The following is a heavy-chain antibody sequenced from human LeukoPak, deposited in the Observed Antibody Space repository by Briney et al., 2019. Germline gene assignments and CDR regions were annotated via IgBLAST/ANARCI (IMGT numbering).Heavy chain of an antibody. CDR3: ARVWEDTIFGVADLDY. CDR2: IIPIFGTA. J-gene: IGHJ4*02. Sequence: ASVKVSCKASGGTFSSYAISWVRQAPGQGLEWMGGIIPIFGTANYAQKLQGRVTMTTDTSTSTAYMELRSLRSDDTAVYYCARVWEDTIFGVADLDYWGQGTLVTVSS. D-gene: IGHD3-3*01. CDR1: GGTFSSYA. V-gene: IGHV1-69*05.